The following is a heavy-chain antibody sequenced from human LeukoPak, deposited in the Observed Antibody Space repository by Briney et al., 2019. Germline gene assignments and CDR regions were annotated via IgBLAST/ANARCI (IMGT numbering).Heavy chain of an antibody. CDR3: ARGRTGSPHYHPSLHWFDP. J-gene: IGHJ5*02. D-gene: IGHD7-27*01. CDR1: GYTFTSYY. Sequence: GASVKVSCKASGYTFTSYYMHWVRQAPGQGLEWMGWLDPKSGDTDYAQKFQGRVTMTRNTSISTIYMELDSLTSEDTAVYYCARGRTGSPHYHPSLHWFDPWGQGTLVTVSS. V-gene: IGHV1-8*02. CDR2: LDPKSGDT.